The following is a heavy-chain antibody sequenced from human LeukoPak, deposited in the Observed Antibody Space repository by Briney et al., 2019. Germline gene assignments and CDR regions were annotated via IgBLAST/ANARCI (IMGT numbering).Heavy chain of an antibody. J-gene: IGHJ4*02. CDR3: ARQITIFGDRYFDY. Sequence: PGGSLRLSCAASGFTVSSNYMSWVRQAPGKGLEWVSVIYSGGSTYYADSVKGRFTISRDNSKNTLYLQMNSLRAEDTAVYYCARQITIFGDRYFDYWGQGTLVTVSS. V-gene: IGHV3-53*01. CDR1: GFTVSSNY. CDR2: IYSGGST. D-gene: IGHD3-3*01.